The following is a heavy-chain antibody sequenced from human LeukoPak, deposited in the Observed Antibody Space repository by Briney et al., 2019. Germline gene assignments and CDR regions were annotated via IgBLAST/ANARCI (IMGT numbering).Heavy chain of an antibody. V-gene: IGHV3-30-3*01. CDR2: ISYDGSNK. Sequence: GRSLSLSCAASGFTFSSYAMHWVRQAPVKGLEWVAVISYDGSNKYYADSVKGRFTISRDNSKNTLYLQMNSLRAEDTAVYFRAEDGIRDSGHDIDYWGQGTLVTVSS. CDR3: AEDGIRDSGHDIDY. J-gene: IGHJ4*02. CDR1: GFTFSSYA. D-gene: IGHD5-12*01.